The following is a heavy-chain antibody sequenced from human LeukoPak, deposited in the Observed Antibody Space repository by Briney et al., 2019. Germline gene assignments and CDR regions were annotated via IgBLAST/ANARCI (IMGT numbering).Heavy chain of an antibody. CDR2: MSISGST. J-gene: IGHJ4*02. D-gene: IGHD3-10*01. V-gene: IGHV4-4*07. CDR1: GGSISSYY. CDR3: AREYGSGRSFDY. Sequence: PSETLSLTCTVSGGSISSYYWTWIRQPAGKGLEWIGRMSISGSTNYNPSLKSRVTLSADTSKNQFSLRLTSVTAADTAVYYCAREYGSGRSFDYWGQGTPVTVSS.